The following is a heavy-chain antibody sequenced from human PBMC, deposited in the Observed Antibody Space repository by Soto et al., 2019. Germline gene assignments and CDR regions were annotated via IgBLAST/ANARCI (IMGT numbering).Heavy chain of an antibody. J-gene: IGHJ4*02. CDR2: ISAYNGNT. D-gene: IGHD5-18*01. Sequence: ASVKVSCKASGYTFPSYGISWVRQAPGQGLEWMGWISAYNGNTNYAQKLQGRVTMTTDTSTSTAYMELRSLRSDDTAVYYCERGSVHTAMVDFDYWGQGTLVTVSS. V-gene: IGHV1-18*01. CDR1: GYTFPSYG. CDR3: ERGSVHTAMVDFDY.